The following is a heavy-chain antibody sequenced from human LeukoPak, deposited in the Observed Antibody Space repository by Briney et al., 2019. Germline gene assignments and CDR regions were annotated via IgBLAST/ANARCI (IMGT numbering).Heavy chain of an antibody. Sequence: GGSLRLSCAASGLTFSDYAMNWVRQAPGKGLEWVSGIAGNGGATYYAESVRGRFTISRDNSRNTLYLQMNSLRAEDTALYYCAKDGGLAVAGTGPPIDYWGQGTLVTVSS. V-gene: IGHV3-23*01. D-gene: IGHD6-19*01. CDR3: AKDGGLAVAGTGPPIDY. CDR2: IAGNGGAT. J-gene: IGHJ4*02. CDR1: GLTFSDYA.